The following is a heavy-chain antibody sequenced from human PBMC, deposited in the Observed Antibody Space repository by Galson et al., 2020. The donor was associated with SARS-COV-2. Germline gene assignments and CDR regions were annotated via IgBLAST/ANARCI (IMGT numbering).Heavy chain of an antibody. J-gene: IGHJ3*02. CDR2: ISWNSGSI. CDR3: AKDISEDYYGSGSYLVSAFDI. Sequence: SLKISCAASGFTFDDYAMHWVRQAPGKGLEWVSGISWNSGSIGYADSVKGRFTISRDNAKNSLYLQMNSLRAEDTALYYCAKDISEDYYGSGSYLVSAFDIWGQGTMVTVSS. CDR1: GFTFDDYA. V-gene: IGHV3-9*01. D-gene: IGHD3-10*01.